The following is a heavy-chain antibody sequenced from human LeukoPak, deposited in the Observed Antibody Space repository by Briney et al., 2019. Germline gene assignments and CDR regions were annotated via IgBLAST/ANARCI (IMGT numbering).Heavy chain of an antibody. CDR2: ISTYNGNT. V-gene: IGHV1-18*04. D-gene: IGHD2-2*01. J-gene: IGHJ4*02. Sequence: ASLKVSCKTCGYTFTSYGISWVRQAPGQGLEWVGGISTYNGNTNYAQQFQDRITMTTDTYTSTAYMELRSLTSDDTAVYYCARDSLGGYCSSATCILGVYWGQGTLVAVSS. CDR3: ARDSLGGYCSSATCILGVY. CDR1: GYTFTSYG.